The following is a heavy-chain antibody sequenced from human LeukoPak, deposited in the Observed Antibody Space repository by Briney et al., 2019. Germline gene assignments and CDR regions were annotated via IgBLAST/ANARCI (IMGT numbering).Heavy chain of an antibody. J-gene: IGHJ4*02. V-gene: IGHV5-51*01. CDR3: AIMYASGSSDFDH. D-gene: IGHD3-10*01. CDR1: GYLFTSYW. CDR2: IYPYDYDT. Sequence: KGGESLKISCKGSGYLFTSYWTAWVRQMPGKGLEWMGIIYPYDYDTRYSPSFQGRVTISADKSISTAYLQWNSLKASDTAMYFCAIMYASGSSDFDHWGQGTLVTVSS.